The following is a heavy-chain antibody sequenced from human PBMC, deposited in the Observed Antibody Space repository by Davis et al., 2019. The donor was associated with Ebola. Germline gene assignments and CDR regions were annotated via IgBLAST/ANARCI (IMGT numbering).Heavy chain of an antibody. CDR2: ITAGNGNT. Sequence: AASVKVSCKASGYTFTSYAMHWVRQAPGQRLEWMGWITAGNGNTKYSQKFQGRITITRDTSASTAYMELSSLRSEDTAVYYCARDAYCTGGVCYWNPLDYWGQGTLVTVSS. J-gene: IGHJ4*02. D-gene: IGHD2-8*02. V-gene: IGHV1-3*01. CDR1: GYTFTSYA. CDR3: ARDAYCTGGVCYWNPLDY.